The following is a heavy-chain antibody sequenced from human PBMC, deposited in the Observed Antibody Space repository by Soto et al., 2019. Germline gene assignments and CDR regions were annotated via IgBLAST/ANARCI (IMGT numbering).Heavy chain of an antibody. CDR1: GYTFTSYG. CDR3: ARDPLPERYYDFWSGYSYYYGMDV. Sequence: QVQLVQSEAEVKKPGASVKVSCKASGYTFTSYGISWVRQARGQGLEWMGWISAYNGNTNYAQKLQGRVTMTTDTSTSTAYMELRSLRSDDTAVYYCARDPLPERYYDFWSGYSYYYGMDVWGQGTTVTVSS. CDR2: ISAYNGNT. V-gene: IGHV1-18*01. J-gene: IGHJ6*02. D-gene: IGHD3-3*01.